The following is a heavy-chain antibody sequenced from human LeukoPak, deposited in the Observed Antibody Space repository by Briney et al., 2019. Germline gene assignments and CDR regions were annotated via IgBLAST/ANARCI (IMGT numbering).Heavy chain of an antibody. D-gene: IGHD3-10*01. Sequence: SETLSLTCTVSGGSISSSSYYWGWIRQPPGKWLEWIGSIYYSGSTYYNPSLKSRVTISVDTSKNQFSLKLSSVTAADTAVYYCARAPRFVVRGNYYYYMDVWGKGTTVTVSS. CDR3: ARAPRFVVRGNYYYYMDV. J-gene: IGHJ6*03. V-gene: IGHV4-39*01. CDR1: GGSISSSSYY. CDR2: IYYSGST.